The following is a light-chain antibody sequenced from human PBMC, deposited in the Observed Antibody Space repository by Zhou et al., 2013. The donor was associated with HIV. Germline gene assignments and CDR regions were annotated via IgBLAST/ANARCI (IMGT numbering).Light chain of an antibody. CDR3: SSYTSSNTEV. V-gene: IGLV2-14*03. CDR1: SSDVGAYNY. J-gene: IGLJ1*01. CDR2: DVS. Sequence: QSALTQPASVSGSPGQSITISCTGTSSDVGAYNYVSWYQQHPGKAPKLMIYDVSNRPSGVSNRFSASKSGNTASLTISGLQAEDEADYYCSSYTSSNTEVFGTGTKVTV.